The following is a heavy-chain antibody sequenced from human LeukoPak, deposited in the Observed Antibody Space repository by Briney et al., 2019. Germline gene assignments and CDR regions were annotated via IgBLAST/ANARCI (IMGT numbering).Heavy chain of an antibody. J-gene: IGHJ4*02. Sequence: GGSLRLSCAASGFTFSSYAMSWVRQAPGKGLEWVSAISGSGGSTYHADSVKGRITISRDNSKNTLYLQMNSLRAEDTAVYYCARRVATYYLDYWGQGTLVTVSS. CDR3: ARRVATYYLDY. V-gene: IGHV3-23*01. CDR2: ISGSGGST. CDR1: GFTFSSYA. D-gene: IGHD5-12*01.